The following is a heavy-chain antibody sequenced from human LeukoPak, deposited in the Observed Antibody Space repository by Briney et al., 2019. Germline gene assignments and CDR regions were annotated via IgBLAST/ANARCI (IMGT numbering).Heavy chain of an antibody. CDR3: ARGGHRQKEF. CDR1: GFTFNSYE. CDR2: ISTSGDTI. D-gene: IGHD3-10*01. V-gene: IGHV3-48*03. J-gene: IGHJ4*02. Sequence: PGGSLRLSCAASGFTFNSYEMNWVRQAPGQGLEWVSFISTSGDTIYYADSVKGRFTISRDNAKNSLYLQMSSLRAEDTAVYYCARGGHRQKEFWGQGTLVTVSS.